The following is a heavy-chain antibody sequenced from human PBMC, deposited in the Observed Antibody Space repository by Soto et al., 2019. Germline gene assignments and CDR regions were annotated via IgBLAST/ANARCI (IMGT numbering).Heavy chain of an antibody. CDR1: GGSISSGGYY. D-gene: IGHD3-3*01. CDR2: IYYSGST. CDR3: ARGIYFDFWSGYPGYFAY. V-gene: IGHV4-31*03. Sequence: ASETLSLTCTVSGGSISSGGYYWSWIRQHPGKGLEWIGYIYYSGSTYYNPSLKSRVTISVDTSKNQFSLKLSSVTAADTAVYYCARGIYFDFWSGYPGYFAYWGQGTLVTVSS. J-gene: IGHJ4*02.